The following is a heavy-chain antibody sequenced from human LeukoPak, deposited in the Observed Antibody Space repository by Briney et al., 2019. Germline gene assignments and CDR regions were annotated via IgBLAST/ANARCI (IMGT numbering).Heavy chain of an antibody. CDR3: GRRFDY. Sequence: HPGRSLRLSCAASGFTFSSYAMHWVRQAPGKGLEWVAVISYDGSNKYYADSAKGRFTISRDNSKNTLYLQMNSLRAEDTAVYYCGRRFDYWGQGTLVTVSS. CDR1: GFTFSSYA. CDR2: ISYDGSNK. V-gene: IGHV3-30-3*01. J-gene: IGHJ4*02.